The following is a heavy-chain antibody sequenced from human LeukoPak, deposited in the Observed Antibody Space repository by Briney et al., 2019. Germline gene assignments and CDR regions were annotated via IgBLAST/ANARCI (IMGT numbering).Heavy chain of an antibody. Sequence: ASVKISCKASGYTFTGYYMHWLRRAPGQGLEWMGWINPNSGGTNYAQKFQGRVTMTRDTSISTAYMELRRLRSDDTAVYYCAREGRVDSAVVLFDYWGQGTLVTVSS. CDR2: INPNSGGT. D-gene: IGHD5-18*01. CDR3: AREGRVDSAVVLFDY. V-gene: IGHV1-2*02. J-gene: IGHJ4*02. CDR1: GYTFTGYY.